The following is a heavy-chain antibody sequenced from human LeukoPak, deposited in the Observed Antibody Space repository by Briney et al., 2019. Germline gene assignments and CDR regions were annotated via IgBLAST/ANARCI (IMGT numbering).Heavy chain of an antibody. Sequence: TGGSLRLSCAASGFTFNKYAMSWVRQAPGKGLEWVSVISGSGGNTYYADSMKGRFTVSRDNSKNTLYLQMNSLRAEDTAVYYCARGAYGDYLGYWGQGTLVTVSS. V-gene: IGHV3-23*01. D-gene: IGHD4-17*01. CDR3: ARGAYGDYLGY. J-gene: IGHJ4*02. CDR1: GFTFNKYA. CDR2: ISGSGGNT.